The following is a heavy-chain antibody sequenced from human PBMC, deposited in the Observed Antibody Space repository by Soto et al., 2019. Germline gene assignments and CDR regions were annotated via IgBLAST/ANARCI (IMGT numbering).Heavy chain of an antibody. CDR2: ISGSGCST. V-gene: IGHV3-23*01. CDR3: AHGVKDDGLNGYYKGPDSSRMNV. D-gene: IGHD3-9*01. J-gene: IGHJ6*02. Sequence: GVSLRLCCAASGFTFSIYSMNWVRQAPGKGLEWVSLISGSGCSTHYADSVDGRFTISRDNSKNTLYLEMDSLRAEDTAVYYCAHGVKDDGLNGYYKGPDSSRMNVWGQVPMVTGSS. CDR1: GFTFSIYS.